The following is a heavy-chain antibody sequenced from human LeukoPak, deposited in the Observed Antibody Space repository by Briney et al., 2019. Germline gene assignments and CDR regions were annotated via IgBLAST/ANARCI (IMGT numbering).Heavy chain of an antibody. D-gene: IGHD1-26*01. CDR1: GFTFSSYS. CDR2: ISSSSSTI. Sequence: GGSLRLSCAASGFTFSSYSMNWVRQAPGKGLEWVSYISSSSSTIYYADSVKGRFTISRDNAKDSLYLQMNSLRAEDTAVYYCARDLWELLLSGTGDAFDIWGQGTMVTVSS. V-gene: IGHV3-48*01. CDR3: ARDLWELLLSGTGDAFDI. J-gene: IGHJ3*02.